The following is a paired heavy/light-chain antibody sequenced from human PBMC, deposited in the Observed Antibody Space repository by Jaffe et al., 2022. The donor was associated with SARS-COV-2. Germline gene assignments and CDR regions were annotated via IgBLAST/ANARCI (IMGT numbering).Light chain of an antibody. CDR3: NSRDSSGNRVV. CDR2: GKN. Sequence: SSELTQDPAVSVALGQTVRITCQGDSLRSYYASWYQQKPGQAPVLVIYGKNNRPSGIPDRFSGSSSGNTASLTITGAQAEDEADYYCNSRDSSGNRVVFGGGTKLTVL. J-gene: IGLJ2*01. CDR1: SLRSYY. V-gene: IGLV3-19*01.
Heavy chain of an antibody. CDR2: ISWNSGSI. V-gene: IGHV3-9*01. CDR3: AKDNRGNYVSDRDGGGMDV. D-gene: IGHD4-4*01. J-gene: IGHJ6*02. Sequence: EVQLVESGGGLVQPGRSLRLSCAASGFTFDDYAMHWVRQAPGKGLEWVSGISWNSGSIGYADSVKGRFTISRDNAKNSLYLQMNSLRAEDTALYYCAKDNRGNYVSDRDGGGMDVWGQGTTVTVSS. CDR1: GFTFDDYA.